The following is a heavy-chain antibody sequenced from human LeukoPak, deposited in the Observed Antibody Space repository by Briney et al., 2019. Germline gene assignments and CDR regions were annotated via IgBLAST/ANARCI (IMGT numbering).Heavy chain of an antibody. CDR3: ARQRIPYCTGGTCPFDY. D-gene: IGHD2-15*01. CDR2: IYPGDSDT. CDR1: GYSFTSYW. V-gene: IGHV5-51*01. J-gene: IGHJ4*02. Sequence: GESLKISCKGSGYSFTSYWIGWVRQMPGKGLEWMGIIYPGDSDTRYNPSFQGQVTISADKSISTAYLQWSSLKASDTAMYYCARQRIPYCTGGTCPFDYWGQGILVTVSS.